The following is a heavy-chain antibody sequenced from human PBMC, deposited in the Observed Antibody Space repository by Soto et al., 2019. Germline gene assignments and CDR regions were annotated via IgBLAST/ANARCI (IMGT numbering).Heavy chain of an antibody. J-gene: IGHJ4*02. V-gene: IGHV4-39*01. Sequence: RSLTCPVPVRSISSNHYYWGWVRQTPGKGLEWIATIFHNGNTYSNPSFRGRVTISLDTSKNLFSLKLTSVTAADTAVYFCSSLSESWYYYLHRFDNWGRG. D-gene: IGHD1-26*01. CDR1: VRSISSNHYY. CDR3: SSLSESWYYYLHRFDN. CDR2: IFHNGNT.